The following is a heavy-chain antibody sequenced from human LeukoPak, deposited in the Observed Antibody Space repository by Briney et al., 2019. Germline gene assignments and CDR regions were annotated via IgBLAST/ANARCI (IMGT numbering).Heavy chain of an antibody. D-gene: IGHD6-19*01. CDR2: IYYSGST. Sequence: SSETLSLTCTVSGGSISSYYCSWIRQPPGKGLEWIGYIYYSGSTNYNPSLKSRVTISVDTSKNQFSLKLSSVTAADTAVYYCARRARSSGWYYYYYMDVWGKGTTVTVSS. V-gene: IGHV4-59*08. CDR1: GGSISSYY. J-gene: IGHJ6*03. CDR3: ARRARSSGWYYYYYMDV.